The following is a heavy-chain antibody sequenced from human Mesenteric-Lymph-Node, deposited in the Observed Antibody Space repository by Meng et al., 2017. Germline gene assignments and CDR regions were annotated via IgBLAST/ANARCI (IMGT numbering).Heavy chain of an antibody. CDR3: ARLWFGERPPDY. CDR2: IYYSGRT. J-gene: IGHJ4*02. D-gene: IGHD3-10*01. CDR1: GGSISSSTYY. Sequence: QVQLKQWGAEVLKPSETLSLTCTASGGSISSSTYYWCWIRQPPGKGLEWIGSIYYSGRTYYNPSLKGRVTMSVDTSKNQFSLKLSSVTAADTAVYYCARLWFGERPPDYWGQGTLVTVSS. V-gene: IGHV4-39*01.